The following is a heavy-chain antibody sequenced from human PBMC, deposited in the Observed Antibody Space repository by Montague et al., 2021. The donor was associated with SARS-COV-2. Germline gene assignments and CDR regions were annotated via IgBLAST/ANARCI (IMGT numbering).Heavy chain of an antibody. V-gene: IGHV4-39*01. CDR2: IFYDGST. Sequence: SETLSLTCIVSGGSISSRTYYWGWIRQPPGKGLEWIGSIFYDGSTYYNPSLKSRVTISVDTSKNQFSLNLSPVTAADTAVYYCARHGPNDYYHSRYFDLWGRGTLVTVSS. CDR1: GGSISSRTYY. CDR3: ARHGPNDYYHSRYFDL. J-gene: IGHJ2*01. D-gene: IGHD3-10*01.